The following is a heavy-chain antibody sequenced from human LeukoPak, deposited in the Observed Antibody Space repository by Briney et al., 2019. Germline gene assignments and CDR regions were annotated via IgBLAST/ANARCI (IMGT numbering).Heavy chain of an antibody. CDR2: ISYDGSNK. CDR1: GFTFSSYG. D-gene: IGHD1-26*01. Sequence: GGSLRLSCAASGFTFSSYGMHWVRQAPGKGLEWVAVISYDGSNKYYADSVKGRFTISRDNSKNTLYLQMNSLRAEDTAVYYCAKDRRGQPACFDYWGQGTLVTVSS. J-gene: IGHJ4*02. V-gene: IGHV3-30*18. CDR3: AKDRRGQPACFDY.